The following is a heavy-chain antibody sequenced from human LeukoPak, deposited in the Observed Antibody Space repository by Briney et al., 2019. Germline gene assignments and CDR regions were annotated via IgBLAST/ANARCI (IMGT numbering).Heavy chain of an antibody. V-gene: IGHV3-7*01. J-gene: IGHJ4*02. Sequence: GGSLRLSCAASGFTFSSYWMSWVRQAPGKGLEWVANIKQDGSEKYYVDSVKGRFTISRDNAKNSLYLQMNSLRAEDTAVYYCARGYYYDSSGYYWDYWGQGTLVTVSS. CDR3: ARGYYYDSSGYYWDY. D-gene: IGHD3-22*01. CDR2: IKQDGSEK. CDR1: GFTFSSYW.